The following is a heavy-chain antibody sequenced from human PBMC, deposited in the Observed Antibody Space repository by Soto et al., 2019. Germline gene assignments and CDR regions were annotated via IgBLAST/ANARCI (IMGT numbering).Heavy chain of an antibody. D-gene: IGHD3-9*01. CDR1: GYAFSDHG. V-gene: IGHV1-18*04. J-gene: IGHJ4*02. CDR3: ARAHRYISSFFDS. CDR2: ISAYNGNT. Sequence: QVRLVLSGDELKKPGASMKVSCKASGYAFSDHGISWVRQAPGQGLEWIGWISAYNGNTNYAQKFQGRVTVTTDASTATAYMEVRRLTSDDTAVYSYARAHRYISSFFDSWRQGKMITVSS.